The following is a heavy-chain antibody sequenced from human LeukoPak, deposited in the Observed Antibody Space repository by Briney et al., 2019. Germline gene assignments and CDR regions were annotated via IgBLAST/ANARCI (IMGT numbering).Heavy chain of an antibody. D-gene: IGHD6-25*01. CDR3: ARIDPLGFFDQ. CDR1: GAFTSTYY. J-gene: IGHJ4*02. V-gene: IGHV4-59*13. Sequence: SETLSLTCTVSGAFTSTYYWSWVRQPPTGGLEWIGYVFYSGRSNYNPNFTRRVTISVDTSKSQFSLKLTSVSAADTAVYYCARIDPLGFFDQWGQGTLVTVSS. CDR2: VFYSGRS.